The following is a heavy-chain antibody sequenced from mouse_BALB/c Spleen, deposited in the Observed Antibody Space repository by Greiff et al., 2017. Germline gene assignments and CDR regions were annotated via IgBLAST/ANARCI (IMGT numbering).Heavy chain of an antibody. CDR3: ARSAGDFDY. J-gene: IGHJ2*01. Sequence: QVQLQQSGAVLVRPGTSVTVSCKASGYAFTNYLFAWVKQRPGQGLEWIGVINPGSGGTNCNGKFKGMATLTADKSSSTAYMQLSSLTSDESAVYFCARSAGDFDYWGEGTTLTGSS. D-gene: IGHD1-2*01. CDR2: INPGSGGT. V-gene: IGHV1-54*01. CDR1: GYAFTNYL.